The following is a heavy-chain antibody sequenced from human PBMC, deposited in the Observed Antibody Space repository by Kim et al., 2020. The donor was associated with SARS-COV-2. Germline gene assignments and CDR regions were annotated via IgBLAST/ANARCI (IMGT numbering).Heavy chain of an antibody. CDR3: SKDQGSLWIGEVFDAFD. J-gene: IGHJ3*02. D-gene: IGHD3-10*01. Sequence: GGSLRLSCAASGFTFSSYAMSWVRLAPGKGLEWVSAISGSGGSTYYADSVKGRFTISRDNSNNTLYLQMNSLRAGDNAVYYCSKDQGSLWIGEVFDAFD. CDR2: ISGSGGST. V-gene: IGHV3-23*01. CDR1: GFTFSSYA.